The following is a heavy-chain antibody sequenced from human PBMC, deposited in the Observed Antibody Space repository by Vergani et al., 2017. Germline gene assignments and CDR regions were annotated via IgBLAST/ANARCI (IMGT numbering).Heavy chain of an antibody. J-gene: IGHJ5*02. Sequence: VQLLESGGGLVQPGGSLRLSCAASGFTFSSYAMSWVRQAPGKGLEWIGYIYYSGSTYYNPSLKSRLTISVDTSKNQFSLKLSSVTAADTAVYYCVREDYAYNWYDPWGQGTLVTVSS. CDR1: GFTFSSYA. V-gene: IGHV4-30-4*08. D-gene: IGHD4-17*01. CDR3: VREDYAYNWYDP. CDR2: IYYSGST.